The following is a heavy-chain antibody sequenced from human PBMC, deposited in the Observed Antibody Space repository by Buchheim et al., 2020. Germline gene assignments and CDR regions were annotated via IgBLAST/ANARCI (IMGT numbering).Heavy chain of an antibody. J-gene: IGHJ5*02. CDR3: ARDTRITGTKGGYYWFDP. Sequence: EVQLVESGGGLVQPGGSLRLSCAASGFTFSSYWMSWVRQAPGKGLEWVANIKQDGSEKYYVDSVKGRFNITRDNAKKSLYLQMNSLRAEDTAVYYCARDTRITGTKGGYYWFDPWGQGTL. D-gene: IGHD1-7*01. CDR2: IKQDGSEK. V-gene: IGHV3-7*01. CDR1: GFTFSSYW.